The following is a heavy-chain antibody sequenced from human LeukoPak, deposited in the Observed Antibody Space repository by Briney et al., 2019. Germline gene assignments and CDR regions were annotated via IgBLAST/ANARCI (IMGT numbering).Heavy chain of an antibody. D-gene: IGHD5-18*01. CDR1: GGSFSGYY. CDR3: ARDFGARLHTAMSRYYFDY. CDR2: INHSGST. V-gene: IGHV4-34*01. J-gene: IGHJ4*02. Sequence: PSETLSLTCAVYGGSFSGYYWSWIRQPPGKGLEWIGEINHSGSTNYNPSLKSRVTISVDTSKNQFSLKLSSVTAADTAVYYCARDFGARLHTAMSRYYFDYWGQGTLVTVSS.